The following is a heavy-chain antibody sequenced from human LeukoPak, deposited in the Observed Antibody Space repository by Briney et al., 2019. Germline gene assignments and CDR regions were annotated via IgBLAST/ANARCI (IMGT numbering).Heavy chain of an antibody. V-gene: IGHV4-59*01. Sequence: PSETLSLTCSVSGGSITNYYWNWIRQPPGKGLEWIGYIHYSGTTNHNPSLQSRVTISVDTSKNQFSLQLISVTAADTAVYYCARVSPQVPYYHYGMDVWGKGTTVTVSS. D-gene: IGHD2-2*01. CDR2: IHYSGTT. J-gene: IGHJ6*04. CDR3: ARVSPQVPYYHYGMDV. CDR1: GGSITNYY.